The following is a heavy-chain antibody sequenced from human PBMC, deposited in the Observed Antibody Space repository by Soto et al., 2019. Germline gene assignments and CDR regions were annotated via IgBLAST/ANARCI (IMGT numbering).Heavy chain of an antibody. CDR2: IIPILGIA. Sequence: SVKLSSKASGGTFSSYTLSWVRQSPGQGLEWMGSIIPILGIANYAQKFQGRVTITADKSTSTAYMELSSLRSEDTAVYYCAREVMDNWNYEVITHYYYYYMDVWGKGTTVTVSS. J-gene: IGHJ6*03. CDR3: AREVMDNWNYEVITHYYYYYMDV. D-gene: IGHD1-7*01. V-gene: IGHV1-69*04. CDR1: GGTFSSYT.